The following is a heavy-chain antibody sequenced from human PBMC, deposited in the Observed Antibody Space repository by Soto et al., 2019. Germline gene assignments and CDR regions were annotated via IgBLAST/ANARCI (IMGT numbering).Heavy chain of an antibody. Sequence: SETLSLTCAVYGGSFSGYYWSWIRQPPGKGLEWIGEINHSGSTNYNPSLKSRVTISVDTSKNQFSLKLSSVTAADTAVYYCARGGYSGSLRHYYYYGMDVWGQGTTVTVSS. J-gene: IGHJ6*02. CDR1: GGSFSGYY. CDR3: ARGGYSGSLRHYYYYGMDV. D-gene: IGHD1-26*01. V-gene: IGHV4-34*01. CDR2: INHSGST.